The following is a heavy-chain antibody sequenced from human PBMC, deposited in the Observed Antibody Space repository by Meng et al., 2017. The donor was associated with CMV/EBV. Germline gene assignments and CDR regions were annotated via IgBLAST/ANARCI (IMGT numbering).Heavy chain of an antibody. D-gene: IGHD3-16*01. CDR3: ARDDVWELRGVWYFDY. CDR1: GYTFTSYG. J-gene: IGHJ4*02. Sequence: ASVKVSCKASGYTFTSYGISWVRQAPGQGLEWMGWISAYNGNTNYAQKLQGRVTMTTDTSTSTAYMELRSLRSEDTAVYYCARDDVWELRGVWYFDYWGQGTLVTVSS. V-gene: IGHV1-18*01. CDR2: ISAYNGNT.